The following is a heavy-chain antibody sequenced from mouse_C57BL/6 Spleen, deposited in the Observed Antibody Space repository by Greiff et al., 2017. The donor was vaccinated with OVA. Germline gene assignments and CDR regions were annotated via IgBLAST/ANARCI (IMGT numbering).Heavy chain of an antibody. D-gene: IGHD3-1*01. CDR1: GYAFTNYL. Sequence: VKLQQSGAELVRPGTSVKVSCKASGYAFTNYLIEWVKQRPGQGLEWIGVINPGSGGTNYNEKFKGKATLTADKSSSTAYMQLSSLTSEDSAVYFCARRAFNWYFDVWGTGTTVTVSS. V-gene: IGHV1-54*01. CDR3: ARRAFNWYFDV. CDR2: INPGSGGT. J-gene: IGHJ1*03.